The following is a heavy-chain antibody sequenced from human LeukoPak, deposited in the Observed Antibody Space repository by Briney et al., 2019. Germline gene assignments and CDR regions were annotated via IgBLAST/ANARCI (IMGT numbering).Heavy chain of an antibody. D-gene: IGHD4-23*01. CDR2: ISSSSSTI. CDR3: ARTRTTVAPYFDY. Sequence: GGSLRLSCAASGFTFSSYSMNWVRPAPGKGLEWVSYISSSSSTIYYADSVKGRFTISRDNAKNSPYLQMNSLRDEDTAVYYCARTRTTVAPYFDYWGQGTLVTVSS. J-gene: IGHJ4*02. CDR1: GFTFSSYS. V-gene: IGHV3-48*02.